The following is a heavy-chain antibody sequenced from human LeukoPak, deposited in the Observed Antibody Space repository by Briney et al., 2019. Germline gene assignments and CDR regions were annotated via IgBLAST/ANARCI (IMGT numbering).Heavy chain of an antibody. V-gene: IGHV3-11*04. Sequence: GGSLRLSCAASGFTFSDYYMSWIRQAPGKGLEWVSCISSSGGSTYYADSVKGRFTISRDNAKNSLYLQMNSLRAEDTAVYYCARFSGTYYGYIDYWGQGTLVTVSS. D-gene: IGHD1-26*01. CDR3: ARFSGTYYGYIDY. CDR1: GFTFSDYY. J-gene: IGHJ4*02. CDR2: ISSSGGST.